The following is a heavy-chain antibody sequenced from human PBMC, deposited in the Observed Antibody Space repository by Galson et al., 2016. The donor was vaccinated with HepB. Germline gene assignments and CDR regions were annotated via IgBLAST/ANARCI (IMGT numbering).Heavy chain of an antibody. V-gene: IGHV3-30*04. Sequence: SLRLSCAASGFTFSSYAMHWVRQAPGKGLEWVAVISYDGSNKYYADSVKGRFTISRDNSKNTLHLQMNSLRAEDTAVYYCARDSSGWYGIFDYWGQGTPVTVSS. CDR1: GFTFSSYA. D-gene: IGHD6-19*01. CDR2: ISYDGSNK. J-gene: IGHJ4*02. CDR3: ARDSSGWYGIFDY.